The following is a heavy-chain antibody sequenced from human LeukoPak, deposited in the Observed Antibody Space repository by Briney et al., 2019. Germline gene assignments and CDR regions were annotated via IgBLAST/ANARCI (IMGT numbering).Heavy chain of an antibody. V-gene: IGHV4-4*07. J-gene: IGHJ4*02. D-gene: IGHD1-7*01. CDR1: GGSISSYY. CDR2: IYTSGST. CDR3: ARGELRPHYFDY. Sequence: SETLSLTCTVSGGSISSYYWSWIRQPAGRGLEWIGRIYTSGSTNYNPSLKSRVTMSVDTSRNQFSLKLNSVTAADTAVYYCARGELRPHYFDYWGRGTLVTVSS.